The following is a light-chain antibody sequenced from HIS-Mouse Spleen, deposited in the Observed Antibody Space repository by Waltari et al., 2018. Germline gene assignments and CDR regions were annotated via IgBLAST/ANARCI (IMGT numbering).Light chain of an antibody. Sequence: SYELTQPPSVSVSPGQTARITCSGDALPKQHAYWYQQKPGPAPVLVIYKDSERPSGIPERFSGSSSGTTVTLTISGVQAEDEADYYCQSADSSGTYVFGTGTKVTVL. CDR1: ALPKQH. J-gene: IGLJ1*01. CDR3: QSADSSGTYV. CDR2: KDS. V-gene: IGLV3-25*03.